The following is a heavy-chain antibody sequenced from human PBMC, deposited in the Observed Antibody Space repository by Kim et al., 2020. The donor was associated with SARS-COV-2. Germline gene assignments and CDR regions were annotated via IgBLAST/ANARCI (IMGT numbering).Heavy chain of an antibody. J-gene: IGHJ3*01. Sequence: SETLSLTCTVSVGSISSSSYYWGWIRQPPGKGLEWIGRIYYSGSTYYNPSLKSRVTISVDTSKNQFSLKLSTVTAAHTAVSHCARHRRAWPQTIPHSF. D-gene: IGHD2-21*01. CDR3: ARHRRAWPQTIPHSF. CDR1: VGSISSSSYY. CDR2: IYYSGST. V-gene: IGHV4-39*01.